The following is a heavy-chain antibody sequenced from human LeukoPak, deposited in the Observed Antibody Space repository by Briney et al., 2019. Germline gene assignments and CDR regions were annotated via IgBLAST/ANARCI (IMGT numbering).Heavy chain of an antibody. D-gene: IGHD3-3*01. J-gene: IGHJ4*02. CDR1: GFTFSRYW. CDR2: IKQDGSEK. CDR3: ARHYDFWSGLCFDY. Sequence: TGGSLRLSCAVSGFTFSRYWMSWVRQAPGKGLEWVANIKQDGSEKYYVDSVKGRFTISRDNSKSSLYLQMNSLRAEDTAVYYCARHYDFWSGLCFDYWGQGTLVTVSS. V-gene: IGHV3-7*01.